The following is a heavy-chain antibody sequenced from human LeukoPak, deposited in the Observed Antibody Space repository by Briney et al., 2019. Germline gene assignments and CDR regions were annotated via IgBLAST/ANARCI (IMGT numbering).Heavy chain of an antibody. CDR2: ISSSSSYI. D-gene: IGHD3-22*01. CDR1: GFTFSSYS. J-gene: IGHJ5*02. V-gene: IGHV3-21*01. CDR3: ARGGRRVVVIPNWFDP. Sequence: GGSLRLSCAASGFTFSSYSMNWVRQAPGKGLEWVSSISSSSSYIYYADSVKGRFTISRDNAKNSLYLQMNSLRAEDTAVYYCARGGRRVVVIPNWFDPWGQGTLVTVSS.